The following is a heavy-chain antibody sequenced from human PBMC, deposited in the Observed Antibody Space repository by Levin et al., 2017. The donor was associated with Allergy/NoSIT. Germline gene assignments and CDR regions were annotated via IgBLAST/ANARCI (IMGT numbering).Heavy chain of an antibody. CDR3: ARDPATANFAFDI. J-gene: IGHJ3*02. D-gene: IGHD2-15*01. CDR2: INTNSGNP. V-gene: IGHV7-4-1*02. CDR1: GYIFVRYA. Sequence: ASVKVSCKASGYIFVRYAMNWVRQAPGQGLEWMGWINTNSGNPTYAQGFTGRFVFSLDTSVSTAYLQISSLKAEDTAVYYCARDPATANFAFDIWGQGTMVAVSS.